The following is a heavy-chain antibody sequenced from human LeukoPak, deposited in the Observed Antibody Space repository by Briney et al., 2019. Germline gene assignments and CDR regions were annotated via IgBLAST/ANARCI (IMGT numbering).Heavy chain of an antibody. CDR2: IYPGDSDT. CDR1: GYSFTSYW. V-gene: IGHV5-51*01. J-gene: IGHJ4*02. CDR3: ARMRIAAAGTFGY. D-gene: IGHD6-13*01. Sequence: GESLKISCKGSGYSFTSYWIGWVRQMPGKGLEWMGIIYPGDSDTGYSPSFQGQVTISADKSISTAYLQWSSLKASDTAMYYCARMRIAAAGTFGYWGQGTLVTVSS.